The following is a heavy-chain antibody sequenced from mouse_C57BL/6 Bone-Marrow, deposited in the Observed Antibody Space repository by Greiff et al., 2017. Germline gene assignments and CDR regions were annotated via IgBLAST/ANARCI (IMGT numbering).Heavy chain of an antibody. D-gene: IGHD2-1*01. Sequence: EVMLVESGGGLVQPGESLKLSCESNEYEFPSHDMSWVRKTPEKRLELVAAINSDGGSTYYPDTMERRFIISRDNTKKTLYLQMSSLKSEDTALYYCARQMVTTRRYFDYWGQGTTLTVSS. V-gene: IGHV5-2*01. CDR1: EYEFPSHD. CDR2: INSDGGST. CDR3: ARQMVTTRRYFDY. J-gene: IGHJ2*01.